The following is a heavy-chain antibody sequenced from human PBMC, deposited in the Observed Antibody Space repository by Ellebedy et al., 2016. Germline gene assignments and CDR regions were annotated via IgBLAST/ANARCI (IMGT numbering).Heavy chain of an antibody. CDR3: AKTRYFDWSTLFDY. Sequence: GGSLRLXCAASGFTFSSYGMHWVRQAPGKGLEWVAVISYDGSNKYYADSVKGRFTISRDNSKNTLYLQMNSLRAEDTAVYYCAKTRYFDWSTLFDYWGQGTLVTVSS. D-gene: IGHD3-9*01. CDR2: ISYDGSNK. CDR1: GFTFSSYG. J-gene: IGHJ4*02. V-gene: IGHV3-30*18.